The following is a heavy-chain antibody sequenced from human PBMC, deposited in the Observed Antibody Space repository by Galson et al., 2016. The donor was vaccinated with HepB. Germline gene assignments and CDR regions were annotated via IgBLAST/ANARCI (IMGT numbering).Heavy chain of an antibody. Sequence: SLRLSCAASGFTFSTYGMHWVRQAPGKGLEWVADIWYDGSEKYYADSGKGRTTISRDNAKNSLYLQMNRLRAEDTAVYYCAKKWSYGDYSYFDYWGQGNLVTVSS. CDR1: GFTFSTYG. CDR2: IWYDGSEK. D-gene: IGHD4-17*01. J-gene: IGHJ4*02. CDR3: AKKWSYGDYSYFDY. V-gene: IGHV3-33*03.